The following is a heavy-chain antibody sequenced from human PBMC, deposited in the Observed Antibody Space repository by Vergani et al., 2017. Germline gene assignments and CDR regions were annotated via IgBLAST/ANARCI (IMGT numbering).Heavy chain of an antibody. V-gene: IGHV1-69*13. D-gene: IGHD3-9*01. J-gene: IGHJ6*02. CDR2: IIPIFGTA. CDR1: GGTFSSYA. Sequence: QVQLVQSGAEVKKPGSSVKVSCKASGGTFSSYAISWVRQAPGQGLEWMGRIIPIFGTANYAQKFQGRVTITADESTSPAYMELSSLRSEDTAVYYCASTYYDILTGLAYYYYGMDVWGQGTTVTVSS. CDR3: ASTYYDILTGLAYYYYGMDV.